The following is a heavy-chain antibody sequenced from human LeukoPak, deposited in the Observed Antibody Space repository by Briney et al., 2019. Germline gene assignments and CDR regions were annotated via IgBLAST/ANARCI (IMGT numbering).Heavy chain of an antibody. CDR3: ARFAVGATYDDAFDI. CDR2: IYYSGST. J-gene: IGHJ3*02. CDR1: GGSISSYY. D-gene: IGHD1-26*01. V-gene: IGHV4-59*08. Sequence: PSETLSLTCTVSGGSISSYYWSWIRQPPGKGLEWIGYIYYSGSTYYNPSLKSRVTISVDTSKNQFSLRLSSVTAADTAVYYCARFAVGATYDDAFDIWGQGTMVTVSS.